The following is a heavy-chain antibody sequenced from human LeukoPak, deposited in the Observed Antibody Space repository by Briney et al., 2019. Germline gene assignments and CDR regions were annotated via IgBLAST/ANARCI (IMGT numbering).Heavy chain of an antibody. CDR1: GGSISSSSYY. J-gene: IGHJ6*02. CDR3: ARDVYSYNYFYGMDV. CDR2: IYYNGNT. V-gene: IGHV4-39*07. D-gene: IGHD5-18*01. Sequence: SETLSLTCTVSGGSISSSSYYWDWIRQPPGKGLEWIGSIYYNGNTYYNPSLKSRVTISVDTSKNQFSLKLSSVSAADTAVYYCARDVYSYNYFYGMDVWGQGTTVTVSS.